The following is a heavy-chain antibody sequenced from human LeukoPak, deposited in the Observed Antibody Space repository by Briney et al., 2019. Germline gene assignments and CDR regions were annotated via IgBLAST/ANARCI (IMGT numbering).Heavy chain of an antibody. Sequence: SVKVSCKASGGTFSSYAISWVRQAPGQGLEWMGGIIPIFGTANYAQKFQGRVTMTRNTSISTAYMELSSLRSEDTAVYYCARGPYCGGDCYSLDYWGQGTLVTVSS. V-gene: IGHV1-69*05. J-gene: IGHJ4*02. CDR3: ARGPYCGGDCYSLDY. D-gene: IGHD2-21*02. CDR1: GGTFSSYA. CDR2: IIPIFGTA.